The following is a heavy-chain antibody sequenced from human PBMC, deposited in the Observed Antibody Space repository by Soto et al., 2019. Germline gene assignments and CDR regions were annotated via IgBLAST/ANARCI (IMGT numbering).Heavy chain of an antibody. CDR1: GFTFSNAW. CDR2: IKSKTDGGTT. Sequence: GGSLRLSCAASGFTFSNAWMNWVRQAPGKGLEWVGRIKSKTDGGTTDYAAPVKGRFTISRDDSKNTLYLQMNSLKTEDTAVYYCAKQARGYSSGWYPYFDYWGQGTLVTVSS. D-gene: IGHD6-19*01. CDR3: AKQARGYSSGWYPYFDY. V-gene: IGHV3-15*07. J-gene: IGHJ4*02.